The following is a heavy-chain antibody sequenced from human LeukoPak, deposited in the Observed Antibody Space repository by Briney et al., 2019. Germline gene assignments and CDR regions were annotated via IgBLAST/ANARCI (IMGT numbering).Heavy chain of an antibody. Sequence: SVKVSCKASGGTFSSYAISWVRQAPGQGLEWMGGIIPIFGTANYAQKFQGRVTITTDESTSTAYMELSSLRSEDTAVYYCARDLGQFADYCDSSGSPFDYWGQRTLVTVSS. CDR1: GGTFSSYA. V-gene: IGHV1-69*05. CDR3: ARDLGQFADYCDSSGSPFDY. D-gene: IGHD3-22*01. CDR2: IIPIFGTA. J-gene: IGHJ4*02.